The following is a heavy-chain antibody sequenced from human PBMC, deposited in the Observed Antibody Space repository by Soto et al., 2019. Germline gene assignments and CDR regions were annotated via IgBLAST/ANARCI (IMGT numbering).Heavy chain of an antibody. Sequence: PGESLKVSCKGSGYSFTSYWIGWVHQMPGKGLEWMGIIYPGDSDTRYSPSFQGQVTISADKSISTAYLQWSSLKASDTAMYYCARLGGYSGYEPYYYYGMDVWGQGTTGTVSS. CDR3: ARLGGYSGYEPYYYYGMDV. J-gene: IGHJ6*02. CDR1: GYSFTSYW. CDR2: IYPGDSDT. V-gene: IGHV5-51*07. D-gene: IGHD5-12*01.